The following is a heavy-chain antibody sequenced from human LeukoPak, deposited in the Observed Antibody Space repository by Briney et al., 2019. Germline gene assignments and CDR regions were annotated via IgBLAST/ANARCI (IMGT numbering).Heavy chain of an antibody. Sequence: PSETLSLTCTVSGDSISSSSYYWGWIRQPPGKGREWIGSIYSDGTTFYHPSLKRRVTISVDTSKNQFSLNVTSVTAADTAVYYCARRAASSAAVGYWGQGSLVTVSS. D-gene: IGHD6-19*01. J-gene: IGHJ4*02. CDR2: IYSDGTT. CDR1: GDSISSSSYY. V-gene: IGHV4-39*01. CDR3: ARRAASSAAVGY.